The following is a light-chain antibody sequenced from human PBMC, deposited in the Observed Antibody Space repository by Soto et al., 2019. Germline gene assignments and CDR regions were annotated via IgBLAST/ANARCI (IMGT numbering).Light chain of an antibody. CDR1: QGISSY. CDR2: AAS. CDR3: QKLNSYPLT. J-gene: IGKJ4*01. Sequence: DLQLTQSPSFLSASVGDRVTITCRASQGISSYLAWYQQKSGKAPKLLIYAASTLQSGVPSRFSGSGSGTEFTLTISSLQPEDFATYYCQKLNSYPLTFGGGTKVEIK. V-gene: IGKV1-9*01.